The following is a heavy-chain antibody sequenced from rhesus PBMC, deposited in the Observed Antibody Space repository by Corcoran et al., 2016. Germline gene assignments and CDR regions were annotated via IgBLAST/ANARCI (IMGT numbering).Heavy chain of an antibody. CDR1: GYTFTDYY. CDR2: VDPEDGAA. CDR3: ATGQATGVDY. D-gene: IGHD5-36*01. J-gene: IGHJ4*01. V-gene: IGHV1-111*02. Sequence: EVQLVQSGAEVKKPGASVKIPCKASGYTFTDYYLHWVRQAPGKGLGWMGPVDPEDGAAIHAQQFQDRVTITADTSTDTAYMELSSLGSEDTAVYYCATGQATGVDYWGQGVLVTVSS.